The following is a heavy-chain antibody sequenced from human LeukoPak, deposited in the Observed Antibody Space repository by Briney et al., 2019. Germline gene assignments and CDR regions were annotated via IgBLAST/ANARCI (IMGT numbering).Heavy chain of an antibody. D-gene: IGHD6-13*01. V-gene: IGHV3-64*01. CDR2: ISSNGGST. CDR1: GFTFSSYA. Sequence: PGGSLTLSCAASGFTFSSYAMHWVRQAPGKGLEYVSAISSNGGSTYYANSVKGRFTISRDNSKNTLYLQMGSLRAEDMAVYYCARILSIAAAGTGDDYWGQGTLVTVSS. CDR3: ARILSIAAAGTGDDY. J-gene: IGHJ4*02.